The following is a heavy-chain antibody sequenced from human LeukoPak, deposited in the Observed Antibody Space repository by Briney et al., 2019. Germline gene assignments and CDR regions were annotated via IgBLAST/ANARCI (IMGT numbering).Heavy chain of an antibody. Sequence: DSVKVSCKASGYTFTGYYMHWVRQAPGQGLEWMGWINPNSGGTNYAQKFQGRVTMTRDTSISTAYMELSRLRSDDTAVYYCARDWGYCSGGSCYPDDYWGQGTLVTVSS. D-gene: IGHD2-15*01. CDR1: GYTFTGYY. CDR2: INPNSGGT. CDR3: ARDWGYCSGGSCYPDDY. J-gene: IGHJ4*02. V-gene: IGHV1-2*02.